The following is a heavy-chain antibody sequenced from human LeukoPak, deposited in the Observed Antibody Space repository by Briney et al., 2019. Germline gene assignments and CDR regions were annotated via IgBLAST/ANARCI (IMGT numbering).Heavy chain of an antibody. D-gene: IGHD3-10*01. CDR1: GGSISSDTYS. V-gene: IGHV4-61*02. CDR2: IYTSGST. Sequence: PSETLSLTCTVSGGSISSDTYSWSWVRQPAGKGLEWIGRIYTSGSTNYNPSLKSRVTISVDTSKNQFSLKLNSVTAADTAFYYCARGGGLGTYYPNWFDPWGQGTLVTVSS. J-gene: IGHJ5*02. CDR3: ARGGGLGTYYPNWFDP.